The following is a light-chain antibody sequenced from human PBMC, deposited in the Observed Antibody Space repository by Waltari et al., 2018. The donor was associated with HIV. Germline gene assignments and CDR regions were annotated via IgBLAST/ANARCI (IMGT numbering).Light chain of an antibody. CDR2: EVS. CDR3: SSYTSSSTYV. Sequence: QSALTPPASVSGSPGPSIPLSCTGTSRDVGGYHYVSWYQQHPGKAPKLMIYEVSNRPSGVSNRFSGSKSGNTASLTISGLQAEDEAGYYCSSYTSSSTYVFGTETTVTVL. CDR1: SRDVGGYHY. V-gene: IGLV2-14*01. J-gene: IGLJ1*01.